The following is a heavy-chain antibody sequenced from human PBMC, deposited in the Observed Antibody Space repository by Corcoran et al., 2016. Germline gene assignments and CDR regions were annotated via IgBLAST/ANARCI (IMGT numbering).Heavy chain of an antibody. D-gene: IGHD2-15*01. Sequence: QITLKESGPTLVKPTQTLTLTCTFSGFSLSTSGVGVGWIRQPPGKALEWLALIYWNDDKRYSPSLKSRLTITKDTSKNQVVLTMTNMDPVDTATYSCAHRLFTGYCSGGSCYPNWFDPWGQGTLVTVSS. V-gene: IGHV2-5*01. CDR1: GFSLSTSGVG. J-gene: IGHJ5*02. CDR2: IYWNDDK. CDR3: AHRLFTGYCSGGSCYPNWFDP.